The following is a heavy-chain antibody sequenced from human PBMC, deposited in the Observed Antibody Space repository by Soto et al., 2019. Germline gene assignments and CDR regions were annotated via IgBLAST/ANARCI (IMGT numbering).Heavy chain of an antibody. D-gene: IGHD3-9*01. V-gene: IGHV1-3*01. J-gene: IGHJ6*02. CDR3: ARAKPLDILTGRYYYYGMDV. CDR2: INAGNGNT. CDR1: GYTFTSYA. Sequence: ASVKVSCKASGYTFTSYAMHWVRQAPGQRLEWMGWINAGNGNTKYSQKFQGRVTITRDTSASTAYMELSSLRSEDTAVYYCARAKPLDILTGRYYYYGMDVWGQGTTVTVS.